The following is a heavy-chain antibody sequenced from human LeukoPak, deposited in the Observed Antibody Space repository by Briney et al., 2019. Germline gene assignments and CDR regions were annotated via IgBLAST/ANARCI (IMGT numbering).Heavy chain of an antibody. D-gene: IGHD3-22*01. J-gene: IGHJ4*02. CDR3: TRVESIYYDSSAHY. V-gene: IGHV3-49*04. CDR2: IRSKAYGGTT. Sequence: PGGSLRLSCAASGFTFSTYAMHWVRQAPGKGLEWVGFIRSKAYGGTTEYAASVKGRFTISRDDSKSIAYLQMNSLKTEDTAVYYCTRVESIYYDSSAHYWGQGTLVTVSS. CDR1: GFTFSTYA.